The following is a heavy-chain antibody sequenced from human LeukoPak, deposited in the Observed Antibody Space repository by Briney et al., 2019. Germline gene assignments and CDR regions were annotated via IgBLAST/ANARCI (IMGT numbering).Heavy chain of an antibody. J-gene: IGHJ6*02. Sequence: PGGSLRLSCAASGFTFSSYAMSWVRQAPGKGLEWVSAISGSGVDTYYADSVKGRFIISRDNSKITVYLQMNSLRAEDTALYHCARNNGMDVWGQGTTVIVSS. CDR3: ARNNGMDV. CDR2: ISGSGVDT. V-gene: IGHV3-23*01. CDR1: GFTFSSYA.